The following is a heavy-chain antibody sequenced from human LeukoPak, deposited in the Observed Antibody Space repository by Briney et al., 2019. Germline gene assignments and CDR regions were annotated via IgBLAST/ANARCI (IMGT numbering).Heavy chain of an antibody. CDR1: GGTFSSYA. CDR3: ARAYGSGSSAFDY. V-gene: IGHV1-69*04. Sequence: SVRVSCKASGGTFSSYAISWVRQAPGQGLEWMGRIIPILGIANYAQKFQGSVTITADKSTSTAYMELSSLRSEDTAVYYCARAYGSGSSAFDYWGQGTLVTVSS. CDR2: IIPILGIA. J-gene: IGHJ4*02. D-gene: IGHD3-10*01.